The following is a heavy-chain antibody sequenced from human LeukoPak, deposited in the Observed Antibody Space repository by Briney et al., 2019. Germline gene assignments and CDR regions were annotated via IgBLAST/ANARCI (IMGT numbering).Heavy chain of an antibody. D-gene: IGHD3-10*01. J-gene: IGHJ6*03. Sequence: GGSLRLSCAASGFTFSNFWMSWVRQAPGKGLEWVANIKQDGTEKYYVDSVKGRFTISRDNSKNTLYLQMNSLRAEDTAVYYCARDRGSGSARDDYMDVWGKGTTVTISS. V-gene: IGHV3-7*03. CDR3: ARDRGSGSARDDYMDV. CDR2: IKQDGTEK. CDR1: GFTFSNFW.